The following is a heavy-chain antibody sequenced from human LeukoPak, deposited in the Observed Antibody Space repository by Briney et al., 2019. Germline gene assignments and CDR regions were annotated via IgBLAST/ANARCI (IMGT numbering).Heavy chain of an antibody. CDR2: SIPILGIP. D-gene: IGHD2-15*01. J-gene: IGHJ4*02. CDR1: GGTFSSYA. V-gene: IGHV1-69*04. CDR3: AGANALGYCSGGSCPKSSYFDY. Sequence: ASVEVSCKASGGTFSSYAISWVRQAPGQGLDWMGRSIPILGIPNYAQRFQGRVTITAEKSTSTAYRELSSLRSEDTAVYYCAGANALGYCSGGSCPKSSYFDYWGQGTLVTVSS.